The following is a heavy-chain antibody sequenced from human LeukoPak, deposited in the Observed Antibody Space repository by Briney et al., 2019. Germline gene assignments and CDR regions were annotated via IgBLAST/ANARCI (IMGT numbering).Heavy chain of an antibody. CDR3: ARVFYYDSSGYYYRLGYMDV. Sequence: SETLSLTCAVYGGSFSGYYWSWIRQPPGKGLEWIGEINHSGSTNYNPSLKSRVTISVDTSKNQFSLKLSSVTAADTAVYYCARVFYYDSSGYYYRLGYMDVWGKGTTVTVSS. J-gene: IGHJ6*03. V-gene: IGHV4-34*01. D-gene: IGHD3-22*01. CDR1: GGSFSGYY. CDR2: INHSGST.